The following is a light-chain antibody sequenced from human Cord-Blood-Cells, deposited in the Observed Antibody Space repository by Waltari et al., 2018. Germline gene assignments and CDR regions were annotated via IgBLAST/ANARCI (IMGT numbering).Light chain of an antibody. CDR3: MQALQTPQIT. CDR1: QSLLHSNGYNY. V-gene: IGKV2-28*01. J-gene: IGKJ5*01. CDR2: LGS. Sequence: DIVMTQSPLSLPVPPGEPASISCRSSQSLLHSNGYNYLDWYLQKPGQSPQLLIYLGSNRASGVPDRFSGSGSGTDFTLKISRVEAEDVGVYYCMQALQTPQITFGQGTRLEIK.